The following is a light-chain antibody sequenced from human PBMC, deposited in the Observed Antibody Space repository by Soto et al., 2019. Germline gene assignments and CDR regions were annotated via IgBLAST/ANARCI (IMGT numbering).Light chain of an antibody. CDR3: CSYASSITSYV. J-gene: IGLJ1*01. CDR1: SSDVGSYNV. CDR2: AGS. Sequence: QSVLTQPASVSGSPGQSITISCTGTSSDVGSYNVVSWYQRHPGKAPKLIIYAGSQRPSGVSNRFPGSKSGNTASLTISGLQAEDEADYYCCSYASSITSYVFGTGTKVTVL. V-gene: IGLV2-23*01.